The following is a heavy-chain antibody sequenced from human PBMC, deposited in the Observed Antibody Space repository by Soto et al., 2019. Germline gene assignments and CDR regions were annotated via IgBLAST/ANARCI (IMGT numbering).Heavy chain of an antibody. CDR2: IYYSGST. D-gene: IGHD4-17*01. Sequence: SETLSLTCTVSGGSISSYYWGWIRQPPGKGLEWIGSIYYSGSTYYNPSLKSRVTISVDTSKNQFSLKLSSVTAADTAVYYCARRGFYGAVGYWGQGTLVTVSS. J-gene: IGHJ4*02. V-gene: IGHV4-39*01. CDR1: GGSISSYY. CDR3: ARRGFYGAVGY.